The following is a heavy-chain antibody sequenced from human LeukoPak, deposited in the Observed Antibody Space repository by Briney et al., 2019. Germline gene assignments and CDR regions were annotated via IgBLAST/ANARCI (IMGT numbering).Heavy chain of an antibody. J-gene: IGHJ4*01. Sequence: GGSLRLSCAASGFTFSDYYMSWIRQAPGKGLEWVSYISSSGSTIYYADSVKGRFTISRDNAKNSLYLQMTSLRADDTAVYYCAKDRLRFCTGGNCYSPVDYWGQGILVTVSS. CDR1: GFTFSDYY. CDR2: ISSSGSTI. D-gene: IGHD2-15*01. CDR3: AKDRLRFCTGGNCYSPVDY. V-gene: IGHV3-11*01.